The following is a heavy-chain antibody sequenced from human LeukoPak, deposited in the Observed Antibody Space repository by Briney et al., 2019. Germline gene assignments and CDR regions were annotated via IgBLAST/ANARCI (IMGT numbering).Heavy chain of an antibody. J-gene: IGHJ4*02. CDR1: GFTFSSYA. Sequence: PGGSLRLSCAASGFTFSSYAMSWVRQAPGKGLEWVSTISGSGSSTYNADSVKGRFTISRDNSKNTLYLQMNSLSAEDTAVYYCAKDLTAVAATGVDYWGQGTLVTVSS. V-gene: IGHV3-23*01. D-gene: IGHD6-19*01. CDR3: AKDLTAVAATGVDY. CDR2: ISGSGSST.